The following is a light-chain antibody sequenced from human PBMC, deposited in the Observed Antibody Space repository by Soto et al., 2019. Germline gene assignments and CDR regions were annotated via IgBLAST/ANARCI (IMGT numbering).Light chain of an antibody. CDR3: QTWGTGFQV. J-gene: IGLJ2*01. CDR2: LNNDGSH. Sequence: QSVLTQSPSASASLGASVKLTCTLSSGHSSYAIAWHQKQPGKAPRSLMDLNNDGSHTKGDGIPDRFSGSSSGAERYLIISSLQSEDEADYYCQTWGTGFQVFGGGTKLTVL. CDR1: SGHSSYA. V-gene: IGLV4-69*01.